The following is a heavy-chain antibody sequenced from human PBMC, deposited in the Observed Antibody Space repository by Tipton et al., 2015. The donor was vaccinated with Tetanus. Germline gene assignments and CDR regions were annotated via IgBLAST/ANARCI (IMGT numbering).Heavy chain of an antibody. J-gene: IGHJ4*02. CDR3: ARGVDYYDSSGWIDY. Sequence: TLSLTCTVSGGSISSGGYYRSWIRQHPGKSLEWIGYIYYSGSTYYNPSLKSRVTISVDTSKNQFSLKLSSVTAADTAVYYCARGVDYYDSSGWIDYWGQGTLVTVSS. V-gene: IGHV4-31*03. CDR2: IYYSGST. CDR1: GGSISSGGYY. D-gene: IGHD3-22*01.